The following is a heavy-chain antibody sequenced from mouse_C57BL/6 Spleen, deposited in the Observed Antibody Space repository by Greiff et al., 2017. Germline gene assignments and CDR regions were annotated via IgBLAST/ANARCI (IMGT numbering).Heavy chain of an antibody. Sequence: VQLQQPGAELVRPGSSVKLSCKASGYTFTSYWMDWVQQRPGQGLEWIGTIYPSDSETHYNQKFTGKATLTVDKSSSTAYMQLSSLTSEDSAVYYCARGYYGSSSDYWGQGTTLTVSS. CDR2: IYPSDSET. J-gene: IGHJ2*01. D-gene: IGHD1-1*01. V-gene: IGHV1-61*01. CDR3: ARGYYGSSSDY. CDR1: GYTFTSYW.